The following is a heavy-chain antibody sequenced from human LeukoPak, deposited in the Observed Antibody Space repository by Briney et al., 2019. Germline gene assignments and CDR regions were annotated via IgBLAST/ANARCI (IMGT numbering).Heavy chain of an antibody. CDR1: GGSISSGDYY. CDR2: IYYSGST. CDR3: ARVSSRWLQDYYFDY. V-gene: IGHV4-30-4*01. Sequence: SETLSLTCTVSGGSISSGDYYWSWIRQPPGKGLEWIGYIYYSGSTYYNPSLKSRVTISVDPSKNQFSLKLSSVTAADTAVYYCARVSSRWLQDYYFDYWGQGTLVTVSS. J-gene: IGHJ4*02. D-gene: IGHD5-24*01.